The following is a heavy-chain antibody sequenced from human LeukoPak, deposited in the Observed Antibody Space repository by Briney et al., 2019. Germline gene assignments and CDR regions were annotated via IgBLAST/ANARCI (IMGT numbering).Heavy chain of an antibody. Sequence: PSGTLSLTCAVSGGSISSSNWWSWVRQPPGKGLEWIGEIYHSGSTNYNPSLKSRVTISVDKSKNQFSLKLSSVTAADTAVYYCARDCGCDSSGYCDYYYYGMDVWGQGTTVTVSS. CDR3: ARDCGCDSSGYCDYYYYGMDV. D-gene: IGHD3-22*01. CDR1: GGSISSSNW. J-gene: IGHJ6*02. V-gene: IGHV4-4*02. CDR2: IYHSGST.